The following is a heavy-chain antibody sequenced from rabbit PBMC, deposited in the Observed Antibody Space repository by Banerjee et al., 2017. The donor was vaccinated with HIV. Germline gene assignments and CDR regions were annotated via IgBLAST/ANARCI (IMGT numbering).Heavy chain of an antibody. Sequence: QSLEESGGDLVKPGASLTLTCTASGFALSSYYYICWVRQAPGKGLEWIACIYTSSGNTVYASWAKGRFTISRTSSTTVTLQMTSLTAADTATYFCARESGSAGAGYALWGPGTLVTVS. J-gene: IGHJ6*01. CDR3: ARESGSAGAGYAL. CDR1: GFALSSYYY. CDR2: IYTSSGNT. D-gene: IGHD6-1*01. V-gene: IGHV1S40*01.